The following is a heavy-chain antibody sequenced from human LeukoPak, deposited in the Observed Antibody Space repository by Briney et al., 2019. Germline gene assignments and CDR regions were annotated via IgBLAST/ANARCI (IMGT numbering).Heavy chain of an antibody. CDR2: ITSKTNGGTT. Sequence: PGGSLRLSCAASGFTFSDAWMTWVRLAPGKGLEWVGRITSKTNGGTTEYAAIVKGRFTISRDDSKDTLFLQMDSLTTEDTAAYYCTESLVHWGQGARVTVSS. D-gene: IGHD6-13*01. V-gene: IGHV3-15*01. CDR1: GFTFSDAW. J-gene: IGHJ4*02. CDR3: TESLVH.